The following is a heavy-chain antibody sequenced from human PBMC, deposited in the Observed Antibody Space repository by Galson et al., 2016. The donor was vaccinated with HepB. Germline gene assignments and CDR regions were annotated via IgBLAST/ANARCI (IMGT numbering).Heavy chain of an antibody. V-gene: IGHV3-21*01. CDR3: ARDFSSYDDY. D-gene: IGHD5-12*01. CDR2: ISSTSRYI. CDR1: GFTFSSYD. J-gene: IGHJ4*02. Sequence: SLRLSCAASGFTFSSYDMNWVRQAPGKGLEWVSFISSTSRYIYYADSVKGRFIVSRDNAKNSLYLQMNNLRAEDTAVFFCARDFSSYDDYWGQGTLVTVSS.